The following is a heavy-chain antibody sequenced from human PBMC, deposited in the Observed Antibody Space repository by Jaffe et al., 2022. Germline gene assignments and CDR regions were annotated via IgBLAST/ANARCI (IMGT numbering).Heavy chain of an antibody. CDR2: IYSGGST. CDR1: GFTVSSNY. J-gene: IGHJ4*02. Sequence: EVQLVESGGGLVQPGGSLRLSCAASGFTVSSNYMSWVRQAPGKGLEWVSVIYSGGSTYYADSVKGRFTISRDNSKNTLYLQMNSLRAEDTAVYYCASSVGYSSGWYMGYWGQGTLVTVSS. V-gene: IGHV3-66*02. D-gene: IGHD6-19*01. CDR3: ASSVGYSSGWYMGY.